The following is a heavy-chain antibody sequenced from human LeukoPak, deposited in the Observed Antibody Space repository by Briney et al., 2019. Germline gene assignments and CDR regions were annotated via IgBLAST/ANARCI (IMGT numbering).Heavy chain of an antibody. V-gene: IGHV3-23*01. CDR2: ISGSGGST. CDR3: AKGPYYYDSSGYRQDAFDI. J-gene: IGHJ3*02. Sequence: GGSLRLSCAASGFTFSSYAMSWVRQAPGKGLEWVSAISGSGGSTYYADSVKGRFTISRDNSKNTLYLQMNSLRAEDTAVYYCAKGPYYYDSSGYRQDAFDIWGQGTMVTVSS. CDR1: GFTFSSYA. D-gene: IGHD3-22*01.